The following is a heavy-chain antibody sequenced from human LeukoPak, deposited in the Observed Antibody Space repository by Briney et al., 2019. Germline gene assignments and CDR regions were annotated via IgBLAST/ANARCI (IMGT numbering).Heavy chain of an antibody. CDR2: IYYSGST. CDR1: GGSISSYY. J-gene: IGHJ4*02. Sequence: XETLSLTCTVSGGSISSYYWSWIRQPPGKGLEWIGYIYYSGSTNYNPSLKSRVTISVDTSKNQFSLKLSSVTAADTAVYYCARHLVGAPYVVFDYWGQGTLVTVSS. D-gene: IGHD1-26*01. V-gene: IGHV4-59*08. CDR3: ARHLVGAPYVVFDY.